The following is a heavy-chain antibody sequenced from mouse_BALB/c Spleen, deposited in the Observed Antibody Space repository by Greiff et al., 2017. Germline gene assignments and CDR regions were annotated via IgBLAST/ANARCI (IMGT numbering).Heavy chain of an antibody. Sequence: LQESGAELVRPGSSVKISCKASGYAFSSYWMNWVKQRPGQGLEWIGQIYPGDGDTNYNGKFKGKATLTADKSSSTAYMQLSSLTSEDSAVYFCAGGLRHYFDYWGQGTTLTVSS. CDR3: AGGLRHYFDY. D-gene: IGHD2-4*01. CDR1: GYAFSSYW. V-gene: IGHV1-80*01. J-gene: IGHJ2*01. CDR2: IYPGDGDT.